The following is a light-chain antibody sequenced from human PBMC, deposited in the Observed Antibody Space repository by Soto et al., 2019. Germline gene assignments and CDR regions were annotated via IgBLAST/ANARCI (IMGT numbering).Light chain of an antibody. CDR1: QNVNNNY. CDR2: GAS. V-gene: IGKV3-20*01. Sequence: ESVLTQSPGTLSLSPGERATLSCRASQNVNNNYLAWYQQKPGQAPRLLIYGASSRATGIPDRFSGSGSGTDFTLTISRLEPEDFAVYYCQQLGSSPRWTFGQGTKVDIK. CDR3: QQLGSSPRWT. J-gene: IGKJ1*01.